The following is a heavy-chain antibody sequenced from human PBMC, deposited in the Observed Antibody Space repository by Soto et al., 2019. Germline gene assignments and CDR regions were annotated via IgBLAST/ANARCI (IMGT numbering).Heavy chain of an antibody. D-gene: IGHD2-2*01. CDR3: ARGIVVVPPAYYYYMDV. CDR1: GGSISSGGYY. CDR2: IYYSGST. Sequence: SETLSLTCTVSGGSISSGGYYWSWIRQHPGKGLEWIGYIYYSGSTYYNPSLKSRVTISVDTSKNQFSLKLSSVTAADTAVYYCARGIVVVPPAYYYYMDVWGKGTTVTVSS. V-gene: IGHV4-31*03. J-gene: IGHJ6*03.